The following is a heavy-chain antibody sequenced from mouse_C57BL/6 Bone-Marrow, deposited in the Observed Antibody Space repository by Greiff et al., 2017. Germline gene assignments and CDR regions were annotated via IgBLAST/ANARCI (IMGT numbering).Heavy chain of an antibody. CDR1: GYTFTDYY. CDR2: INPNNGGT. V-gene: IGHV1-26*01. Sequence: EVQLQESGPELVKPGASVKISCKASGYTFTDYYMTWVKQSHGKSLEWIGDINPNNGGTSYNQKFKGKATLTVDKSSSTAYMELRSLTSEDSAVYYCARTGWDDYFDYWGQGTTLTVAS. CDR3: ARTGWDDYFDY. D-gene: IGHD4-1*01. J-gene: IGHJ2*01.